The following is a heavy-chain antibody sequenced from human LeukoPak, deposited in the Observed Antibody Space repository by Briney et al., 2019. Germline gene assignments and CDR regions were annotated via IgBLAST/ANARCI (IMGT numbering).Heavy chain of an antibody. CDR2: ISYDGSNK. V-gene: IGHV3-30*18. CDR3: VKDSTSSWFGGDSE. CDR1: GFTFSSYG. J-gene: IGHJ4*02. Sequence: PGRSLRLSCAASGFTFSSYGMHWVRQAPGKGLEWVAVISYDGSNKYYADSVKGRFTISRDNSKNTLYLQMNSLRAEDTAVYYCVKDSTSSWFGGDSEWGQGTLVTVSS. D-gene: IGHD6-13*01.